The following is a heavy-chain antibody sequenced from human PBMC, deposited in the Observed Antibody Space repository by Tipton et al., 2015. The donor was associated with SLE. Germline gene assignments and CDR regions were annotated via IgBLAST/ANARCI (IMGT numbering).Heavy chain of an antibody. V-gene: IGHV4-39*01. D-gene: IGHD6-19*01. Sequence: TLSLTCTVSGGSISSSSYYWGWIRQPPGKGLEWIGRIYYSGSTYYNPSLKSRVTISVDTSKNQFSLKLSPVTAADTAVYYCARLAAVGDDYWGQGTLVTVSS. CDR2: IYYSGST. CDR1: GGSISSSSYY. CDR3: ARLAAVGDDY. J-gene: IGHJ4*02.